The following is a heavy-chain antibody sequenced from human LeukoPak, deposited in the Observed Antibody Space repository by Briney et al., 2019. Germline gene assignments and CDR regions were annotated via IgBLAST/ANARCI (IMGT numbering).Heavy chain of an antibody. Sequence: GSSVKVSCKASGGTFSSYAISWVRQAPGQGLEWMGGNIPIFGTANYAQKFQGRVTITADESTSIAYMELSSLRSEDTAVYYCARELDGPEGGYYFDYWGQGTLVTVSS. CDR2: NIPIFGTA. J-gene: IGHJ4*02. D-gene: IGHD1-1*01. V-gene: IGHV1-69*01. CDR3: ARELDGPEGGYYFDY. CDR1: GGTFSSYA.